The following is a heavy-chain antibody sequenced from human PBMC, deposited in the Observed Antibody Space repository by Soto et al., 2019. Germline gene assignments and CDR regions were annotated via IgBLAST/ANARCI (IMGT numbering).Heavy chain of an antibody. CDR3: AREVVGASHSPDYYYYGMDV. CDR2: IYYSGST. J-gene: IGHJ6*02. Sequence: SETLSLTCTVSGGSISSGGYYWSWIRQHPGKGLEWIGYIYYSGSTYYNPSLRSRVTISVDTSKNQFSLKLSSVTAADTAVYYCAREVVGASHSPDYYYYGMDVWGQGTTVTVSS. V-gene: IGHV4-31*03. D-gene: IGHD1-26*01. CDR1: GGSISSGGYY.